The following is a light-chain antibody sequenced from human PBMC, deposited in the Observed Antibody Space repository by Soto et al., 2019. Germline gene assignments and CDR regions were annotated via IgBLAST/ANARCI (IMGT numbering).Light chain of an antibody. CDR3: VLFMSSGISV. CDR1: SGSVSTSNY. J-gene: IGLJ3*02. CDR2: NTY. V-gene: IGLV8-61*01. Sequence: QTVVTQEPSFSVSPGGTVTPTCGLSSGSVSTSNYPSWYQQTPGQAPRTLIYNTYSRSSGVPDRFSGSILGNKAALTISGAQADDESDYYCVLFMSSGISVFGGGTKLTVL.